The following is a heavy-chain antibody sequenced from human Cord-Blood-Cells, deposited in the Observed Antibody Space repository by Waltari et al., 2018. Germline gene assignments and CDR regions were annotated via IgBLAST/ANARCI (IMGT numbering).Heavy chain of an antibody. CDR2: IIPIFGTA. D-gene: IGHD6-13*01. CDR3: AGGSSSSWYSYYYGMDV. Sequence: QVQLVQSGAEVKKPGSSVKVSCKASGGTFSSYAISWVRQAPGQGLEWMGGIIPIFGTANYATKFQARVTITADESTSTAYMELSSLRSEDTAVYYCAGGSSSSWYSYYYGMDVWGQGTTVTVSS. CDR1: GGTFSSYA. J-gene: IGHJ6*02. V-gene: IGHV1-69*01.